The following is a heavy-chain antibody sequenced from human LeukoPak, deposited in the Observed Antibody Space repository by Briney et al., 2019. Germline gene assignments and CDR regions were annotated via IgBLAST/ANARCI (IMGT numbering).Heavy chain of an antibody. CDR1: GFTFSSYA. D-gene: IGHD3-22*01. V-gene: IGHV3-23*01. CDR2: ISGSGGST. Sequence: GGSLRLSYAASGFTFSSYAMSWVRQAPGKGLEWVSAISGSGGSTYYADSVKGRFTISRDNSKNTLYLQMNSLRAEDTAVYYCAKGYYYDSSGYYDDAFDIWGQGTMVTVSS. J-gene: IGHJ3*02. CDR3: AKGYYYDSSGYYDDAFDI.